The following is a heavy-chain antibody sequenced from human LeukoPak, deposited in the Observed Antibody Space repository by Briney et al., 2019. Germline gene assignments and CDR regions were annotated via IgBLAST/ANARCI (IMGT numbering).Heavy chain of an antibody. Sequence: GGSLRLSCAASGFTFSTYTMNWVRQAPGKGLEWVSSITISSRYIYYADSVKGRFTISRDNAKNSLFLHMNSLRAEDTAVYYCAREDASGSYYRSLDYWGQGALVTVSS. V-gene: IGHV3-21*01. D-gene: IGHD3-10*01. J-gene: IGHJ4*02. CDR1: GFTFSTYT. CDR2: ITISSRYI. CDR3: AREDASGSYYRSLDY.